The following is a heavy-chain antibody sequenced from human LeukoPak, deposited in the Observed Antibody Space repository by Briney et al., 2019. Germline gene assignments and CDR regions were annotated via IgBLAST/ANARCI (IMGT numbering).Heavy chain of an antibody. CDR3: ARATRGGDQPSFDY. D-gene: IGHD2-21*02. Sequence: SVKVSCKASGGTFSSYAISWVRQAPGQGLEWMGRIIPIFGTANYAQKFQGRVTITTDESTSTAYMELSSLRSEDTAEYYCARATRGGDQPSFDYWGQGTLVTVSS. CDR1: GGTFSSYA. J-gene: IGHJ4*02. CDR2: IIPIFGTA. V-gene: IGHV1-69*05.